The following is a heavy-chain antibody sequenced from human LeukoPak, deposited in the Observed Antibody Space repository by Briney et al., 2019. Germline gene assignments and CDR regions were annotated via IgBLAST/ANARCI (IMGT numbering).Heavy chain of an antibody. J-gene: IGHJ4*02. Sequence: PSETLSLTCTVSGGSISSSSYYWGWIRQPPGKGLEWIGSIYYSGSTYYNPSLKSRVTISVDTSKNQFSLKLSSVTAADTAVYYCAGEERDGYNIDYWGQGTLVTVSS. D-gene: IGHD5-24*01. CDR1: GGSISSSSYY. CDR2: IYYSGST. CDR3: AGEERDGYNIDY. V-gene: IGHV4-39*07.